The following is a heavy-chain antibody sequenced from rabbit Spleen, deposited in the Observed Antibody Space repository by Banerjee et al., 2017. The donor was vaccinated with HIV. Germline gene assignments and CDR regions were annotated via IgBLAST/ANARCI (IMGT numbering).Heavy chain of an antibody. V-gene: IGHV1S7*01. J-gene: IGHJ4*01. CDR3: TRDDGSGHYIDGYFNL. CDR2: IDVGEGNT. CDR1: GFDFRRYY. D-gene: IGHD1-1*01. Sequence: LEESGGGLVQPGGSLTLSCKASGFDFRRYYLSWVRQAPGKGLEWIGIIDVGEGNTDYASWVNGRFTISSDNAQNTVDLQMSGLTAADTATYFCTRDDGSGHYIDGYFNLWGQGTLVTVS.